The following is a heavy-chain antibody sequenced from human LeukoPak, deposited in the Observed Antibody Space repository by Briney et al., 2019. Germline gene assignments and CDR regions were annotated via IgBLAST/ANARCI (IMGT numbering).Heavy chain of an antibody. J-gene: IGHJ4*02. D-gene: IGHD7-27*01. V-gene: IGHV3-48*01. CDR1: GFSFSSYS. CDR2: ISSGSRTI. Sequence: GGSLRLSCAASGFSFSSYSMNWVRQAPGRGLEWISYISSGSRTIFYADSVRGRFTISRDNAKNSLYLLMNSLRADDTAVYYCARESITGDRDFDYWGQGTLITVSS. CDR3: ARESITGDRDFDY.